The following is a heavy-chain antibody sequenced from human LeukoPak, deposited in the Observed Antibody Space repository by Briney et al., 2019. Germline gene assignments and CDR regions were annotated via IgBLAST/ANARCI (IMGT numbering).Heavy chain of an antibody. CDR3: ARPYYGSGSLSY. D-gene: IGHD3-10*01. Sequence: GESLKISCKGSGYSFTSYWIGWVRQMPGKGLEWMGVICPGDSDTRYSPSFQGQVTISADKSISTAYLQWTSLKASDSAMYYCARPYYGSGSLSYWGQGTLVTVSS. CDR1: GYSFTSYW. CDR2: ICPGDSDT. J-gene: IGHJ4*02. V-gene: IGHV5-51*01.